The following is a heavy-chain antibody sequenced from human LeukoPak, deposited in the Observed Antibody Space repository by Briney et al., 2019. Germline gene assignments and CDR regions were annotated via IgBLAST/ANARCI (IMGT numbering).Heavy chain of an antibody. Sequence: GGSLRLSCAASGFTFSSYEMNWVRQAPGKGLEWVSYISSSGSTIYCADSVKGRFTISRDNAKNSLYLQMNSLRAEDTAVYYCARAPDYGDYGDYWGQGTLVTVSS. CDR3: ARAPDYGDYGDY. CDR2: ISSSGSTI. V-gene: IGHV3-48*03. CDR1: GFTFSSYE. D-gene: IGHD4-17*01. J-gene: IGHJ4*02.